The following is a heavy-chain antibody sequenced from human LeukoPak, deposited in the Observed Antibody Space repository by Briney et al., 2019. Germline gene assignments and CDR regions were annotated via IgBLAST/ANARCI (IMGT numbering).Heavy chain of an antibody. Sequence: GGSLRLSCAASGFGLSTYWMSWVRQAPGKGLEWVANIKQDGSEKYYVDSVEGRFTISRDNAKNSLHLQMNSLRAEDTAVYYCARCGFAVPGGHYWGQGILVTVSS. D-gene: IGHD6-19*01. J-gene: IGHJ4*02. CDR1: GFGLSTYW. CDR3: ARCGFAVPGGHY. V-gene: IGHV3-7*01. CDR2: IKQDGSEK.